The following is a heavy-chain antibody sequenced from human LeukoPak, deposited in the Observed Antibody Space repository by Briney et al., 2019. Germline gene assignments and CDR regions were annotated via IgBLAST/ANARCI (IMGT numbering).Heavy chain of an antibody. CDR2: IYHSGST. Sequence: SETLSLTCAVSGYSISSGYYWGWIRQPPGKGLEWIGSIYHSGSTYYNPSHKSRVTISVDTSKNQFSLKLSSVTAADTAVYYCARGYDSSGYYYGINWYFDLWGRGTLVTVSS. D-gene: IGHD3-22*01. CDR1: GYSISSGYY. CDR3: ARGYDSSGYYYGINWYFDL. J-gene: IGHJ2*01. V-gene: IGHV4-38-2*01.